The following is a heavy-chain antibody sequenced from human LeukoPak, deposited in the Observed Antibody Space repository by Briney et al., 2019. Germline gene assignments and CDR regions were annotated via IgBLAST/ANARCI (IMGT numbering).Heavy chain of an antibody. Sequence: PGGSLRLSCAASGFTFTNYGMHWVRQAPGKGLEWVAAISFDVSNRYYSDSVKGRFNISRDNSKNTLFLQMNSLRAEDTAVYYCAKEPQSDIGYYFDYWGQGTLVTVSS. V-gene: IGHV3-30*18. CDR2: ISFDVSNR. J-gene: IGHJ4*02. CDR3: AKEPQSDIGYYFDY. CDR1: GFTFTNYG. D-gene: IGHD2-15*01.